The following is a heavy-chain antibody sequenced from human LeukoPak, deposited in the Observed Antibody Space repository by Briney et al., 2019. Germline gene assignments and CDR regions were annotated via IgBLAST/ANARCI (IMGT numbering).Heavy chain of an antibody. D-gene: IGHD3-10*01. J-gene: IGHJ4*02. V-gene: IGHV1-2*02. Sequence: ASVKVSCKASGYIFTGYYMHWVRQAPGQGLEWMGWINPNSGGTNYAQKFQGRVTMTRDTSITTAYMELSRLRSDDTAVYYCAGNAGGSGLYYFDYWGQGTLVTVSS. CDR1: GYIFTGYY. CDR3: AGNAGGSGLYYFDY. CDR2: INPNSGGT.